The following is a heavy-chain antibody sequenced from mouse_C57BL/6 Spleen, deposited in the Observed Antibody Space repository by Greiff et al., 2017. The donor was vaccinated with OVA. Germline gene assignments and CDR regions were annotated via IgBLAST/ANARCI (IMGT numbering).Heavy chain of an antibody. J-gene: IGHJ4*01. CDR3: TTGYNNFYAMDY. D-gene: IGHD2-5*01. CDR1: GYTFTDYY. V-gene: IGHV1-26*01. CDR2: INPNNGGT. Sequence: VQLQQSGPELVKPGASVKISCKASGYTFTDYYMNWVKQSHGKSLEWIGDINPNNGGTSYNQKFKGKATLTVDKSSSTAYMELRSLTSEDSADYYGTTGYNNFYAMDYWGQGTSVTVSS.